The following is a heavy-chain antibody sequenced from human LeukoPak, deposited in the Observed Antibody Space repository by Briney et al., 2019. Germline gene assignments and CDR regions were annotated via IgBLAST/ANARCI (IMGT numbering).Heavy chain of an antibody. V-gene: IGHV3-23*01. CDR3: AKDLNIYDSSGYAIDY. J-gene: IGHJ4*02. CDR2: ISGSGGST. Sequence: GGSLRLSCAASGFTFSSYAMSWVRQAPGKGLEWVSAISGSGGSTYYADSVKGRFTTSRDNSKNTLYPQMNSLRAEDTAVYYCAKDLNIYDSSGYAIDYWGQGTLVTVSS. CDR1: GFTFSSYA. D-gene: IGHD3-22*01.